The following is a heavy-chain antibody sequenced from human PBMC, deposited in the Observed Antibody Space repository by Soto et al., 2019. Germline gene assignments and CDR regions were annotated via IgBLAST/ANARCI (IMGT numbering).Heavy chain of an antibody. D-gene: IGHD6-6*01. J-gene: IGHJ5*02. V-gene: IGHV4-59*08. CDR2: IYYGGST. CDR1: GESISTDY. CDR3: ARRAEYSSSYWFDP. Sequence: SETLSLTCTVSGESISTDYWIWIRQSPGKGLEWIGFIYYGGSTNYNPSLKSRVTISVDTPKNQFSLKLSSVTAADTAVYYCARRAEYSSSYWFDPWGQGTLVTVSS.